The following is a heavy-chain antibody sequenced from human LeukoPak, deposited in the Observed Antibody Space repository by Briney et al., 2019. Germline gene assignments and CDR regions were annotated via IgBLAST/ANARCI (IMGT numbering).Heavy chain of an antibody. CDR2: IKSKTDGGTT. V-gene: IGHV3-15*01. CDR1: GFTFSNAW. D-gene: IGHD3-22*01. J-gene: IGHJ3*02. Sequence: GGSLRLSCAASGFTFSNAWMSWVRQAPGKGLEWVGRIKSKTDGGTTDYAAPVKGRFTISRDNAKNSLYLQMNSLRAEDTAVYYCATDYYDSSGPPDAFDIWGQGTMVTVSS. CDR3: ATDYYDSSGPPDAFDI.